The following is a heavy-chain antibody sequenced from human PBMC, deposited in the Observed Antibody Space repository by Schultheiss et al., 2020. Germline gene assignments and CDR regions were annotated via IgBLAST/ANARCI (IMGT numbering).Heavy chain of an antibody. V-gene: IGHV3-23*01. CDR3: AKGPTTVLTKARGYFDY. Sequence: GGSLRLSCAVSGFTFSTHAVNWVRQAPGQGLEWVSVISGSGGNTDYADSVKGRFTISRDSSKNTLFLQMNSLRAEDTAVYYCAKGPTTVLTKARGYFDYWGQGTLVTVSS. J-gene: IGHJ4*02. CDR2: ISGSGGNT. D-gene: IGHD4-17*01. CDR1: GFTFSTHA.